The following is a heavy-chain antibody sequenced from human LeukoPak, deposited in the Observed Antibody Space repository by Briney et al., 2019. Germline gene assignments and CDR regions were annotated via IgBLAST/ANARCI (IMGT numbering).Heavy chain of an antibody. CDR3: ARVPGNYYDSSGYSYFDY. D-gene: IGHD3-22*01. CDR1: GFTVSSNY. CDR2: IYSGGST. V-gene: IGHV3-53*01. Sequence: GGSLRLSCAASGFTVSSNYMSWVRQAPGKGLEWVSVIYSGGSTYYADSVKGRFTISRDNSKNTLYLQMNSLRAEDTAVYYCARVPGNYYDSSGYSYFDYWGQGTLVTVSS. J-gene: IGHJ4*02.